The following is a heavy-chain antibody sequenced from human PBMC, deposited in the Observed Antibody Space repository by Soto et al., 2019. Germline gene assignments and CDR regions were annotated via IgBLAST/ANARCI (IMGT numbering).Heavy chain of an antibody. V-gene: IGHV4-39*01. J-gene: IGHJ5*02. CDR3: SRHLTILGVAPLDA. D-gene: IGHD3-3*01. Sequence: PSETLSLTCTVSGGSISSSSYYWGWIRQPPGKGLEWIGSIYYSGSTYYNPSLKSRVTMSVDTSKTQFSLKLNSVTAADTAVYYCSRHLTILGVAPLDAWGQGTLVTVPS. CDR1: GGSISSSSYY. CDR2: IYYSGST.